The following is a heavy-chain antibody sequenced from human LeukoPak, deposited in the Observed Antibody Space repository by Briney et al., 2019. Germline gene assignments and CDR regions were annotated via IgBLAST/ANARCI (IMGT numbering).Heavy chain of an antibody. CDR2: ISTSGSTI. CDR3: ARESPDYVWGSSDFDS. Sequence: GGSLRLSCAASGFTFSSYEMNWVRQAPGKGLEWVSYISTSGSTIYYADSVRGRFTISRDNAKNSLYLQMNSLRAEDMAVYYCARESPDYVWGSSDFDSWGQGTLVTVPS. J-gene: IGHJ4*02. V-gene: IGHV3-48*03. D-gene: IGHD3-16*01. CDR1: GFTFSSYE.